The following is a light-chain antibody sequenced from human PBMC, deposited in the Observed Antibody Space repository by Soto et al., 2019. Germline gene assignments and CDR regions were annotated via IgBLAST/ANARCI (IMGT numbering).Light chain of an antibody. CDR3: QHYNSYPMYT. J-gene: IGKJ2*01. CDR2: KAS. Sequence: DIQMTQSPSTLSASVGDRVTITCRASQSISGWLAWYQQKPGRAPKLLIYKASSLGGGVPSRFSGSGSGTEFTLTISSLQPDDFATYYCQHYNSYPMYTFGQGTKLEIK. V-gene: IGKV1-5*03. CDR1: QSISGW.